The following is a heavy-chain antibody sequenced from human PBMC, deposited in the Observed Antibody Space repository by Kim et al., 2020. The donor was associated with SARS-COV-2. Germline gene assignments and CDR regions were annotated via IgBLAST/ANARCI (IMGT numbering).Heavy chain of an antibody. V-gene: IGHV3-33*01. CDR3: ARARVAVAGTPSQNWFDP. J-gene: IGHJ5*02. D-gene: IGHD6-19*01. CDR1: GFTFSSYG. Sequence: GGSLRLSCAASGFTFSSYGMHWVRQAPGKGLEWVAVIWYDGSNKYYADSVKGRFTISRDNSKNTLYLQMNSLRAEDTAVYYCARARVAVAGTPSQNWFDPWGQGTLVTVSS. CDR2: IWYDGSNK.